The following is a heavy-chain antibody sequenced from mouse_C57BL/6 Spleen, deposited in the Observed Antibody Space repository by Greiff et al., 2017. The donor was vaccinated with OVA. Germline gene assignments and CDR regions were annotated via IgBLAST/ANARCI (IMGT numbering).Heavy chain of an antibody. CDR1: GYAFSSYW. J-gene: IGHJ4*01. CDR2: IYPGDGDT. CDR3: AREGSNYAMDY. V-gene: IGHV1-80*01. Sequence: QVQLKESGAELVKPGASVKISCKASGYAFSSYWMNWVKQRPGKGLEWIGQIYPGDGDTNYNGKFKGKATLTADKSSSTAYMQLSSLTSEDSAVYFCAREGSNYAMDYWGQGTSVTAAS. D-gene: IGHD5-1*01.